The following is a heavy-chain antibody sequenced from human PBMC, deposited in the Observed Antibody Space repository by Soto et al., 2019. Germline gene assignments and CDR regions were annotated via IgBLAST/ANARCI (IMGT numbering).Heavy chain of an antibody. J-gene: IGHJ1*01. CDR2: ISGSGGST. Sequence: PGGSLRLSCAASGFTFSSYAMSWVRQAPGKGLEWVSAISGSGGSTYYADSVKGRFTISRDNSKNTLYLQMNSLRAEDAAVYYCARDFYDYGDYVLAHFQHWGQGTLVTVSS. CDR1: GFTFSSYA. V-gene: IGHV3-23*01. D-gene: IGHD4-17*01. CDR3: ARDFYDYGDYVLAHFQH.